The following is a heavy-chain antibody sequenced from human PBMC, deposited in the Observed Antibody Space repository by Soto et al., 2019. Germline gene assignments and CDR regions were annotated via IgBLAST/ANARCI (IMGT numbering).Heavy chain of an antibody. J-gene: IGHJ4*02. CDR3: ALRWEIGYCTNGVCYASAYFDY. CDR1: GGSFSGYY. Sequence: PSETLSLTCAVYGGSFSGYYWSWIRQPPGKGLEWIGEINHSGSTNYNPSLKSRVTISVDTSKNQFSLKLSSVTAADTAVYYCALRWEIGYCTNGVCYASAYFDYWGQGTLVTVSS. D-gene: IGHD2-8*01. V-gene: IGHV4-34*01. CDR2: INHSGST.